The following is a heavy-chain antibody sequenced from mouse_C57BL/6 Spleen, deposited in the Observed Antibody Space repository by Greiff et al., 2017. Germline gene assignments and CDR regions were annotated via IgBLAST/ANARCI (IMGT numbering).Heavy chain of an antibody. CDR2: IHPNSGST. J-gene: IGHJ1*03. CDR1: GYTFTSYW. V-gene: IGHV1-64*01. Sequence: VQLQQPGAELVKPGASVKLSCKASGYTFTSYWMHWVKQRPGQGLEWIGMIHPNSGSTNYNEKFKSKATLTVDKSSSTAYMQLSSLTSEDSAVYYCATSTTVVRYFDVWGTGTTVTVSS. CDR3: ATSTTVVRYFDV. D-gene: IGHD1-1*01.